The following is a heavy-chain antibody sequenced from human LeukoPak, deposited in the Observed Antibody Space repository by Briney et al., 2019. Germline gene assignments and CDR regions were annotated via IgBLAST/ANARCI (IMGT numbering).Heavy chain of an antibody. D-gene: IGHD1-26*01. CDR3: ARGVGATIDY. CDR1: GFTFSSYS. CDR2: ISSSSSYI. Sequence: GGSLRLSCAASGFTFSSYSMNWVRQAPGKGLEWVSSISSSSSYIYYADSVKGRFTISRDNAKNSLHLQMNSLRAEDTAVYYCARGVGATIDYWGQGTLVTVSS. V-gene: IGHV3-21*01. J-gene: IGHJ4*02.